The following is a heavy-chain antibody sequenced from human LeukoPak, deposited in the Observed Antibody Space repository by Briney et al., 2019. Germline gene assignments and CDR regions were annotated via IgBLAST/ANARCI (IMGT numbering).Heavy chain of an antibody. V-gene: IGHV4-59*01. J-gene: IGHJ4*02. CDR1: GGSISSYY. CDR2: IYYSGST. CDR3: ARAYSSSSKSHFDY. D-gene: IGHD6-6*01. Sequence: PSETLSLTCTVSGGSISSYYWSWIRQPPGKRLEWIGYIYYSGSTNYNPSLKSRVTISVDTSKNQSSLKLSSVTAADTAVYYCARAYSSSSKSHFDYWGQGTLVTVSS.